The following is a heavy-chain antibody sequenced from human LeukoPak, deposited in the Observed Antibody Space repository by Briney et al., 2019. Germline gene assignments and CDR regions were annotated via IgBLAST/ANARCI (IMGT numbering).Heavy chain of an antibody. Sequence: GASVKVSCKASGYTFTSYYMHWVRQAPGQGLEWMGIINPSGGSTSYAQKFQGRVTMTRDTSTSTVYMELSSLRSEDTAVYYCARDPVTIFGVNYYMDVWGKGTTVTVSS. J-gene: IGHJ6*03. CDR3: ARDPVTIFGVNYYMDV. D-gene: IGHD3-3*01. V-gene: IGHV1-46*01. CDR1: GYTFTSYY. CDR2: INPSGGST.